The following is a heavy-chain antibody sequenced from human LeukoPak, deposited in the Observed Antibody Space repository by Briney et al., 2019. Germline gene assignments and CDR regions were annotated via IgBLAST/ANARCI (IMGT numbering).Heavy chain of an antibody. D-gene: IGHD6-13*01. CDR3: ARGSSSRYVAYYYYYMDV. Sequence: SETLSLTCAVYGGSFSGYYWSWIRQPPGKGLEWIGEINHSGSTNYNPSLKSRVTISVDTSKNQFSLKLSSVTAADTAVYYCARGSSSRYVAYYYYYMDVWGKGTTVTVSS. J-gene: IGHJ6*03. V-gene: IGHV4-34*01. CDR1: GGSFSGYY. CDR2: INHSGST.